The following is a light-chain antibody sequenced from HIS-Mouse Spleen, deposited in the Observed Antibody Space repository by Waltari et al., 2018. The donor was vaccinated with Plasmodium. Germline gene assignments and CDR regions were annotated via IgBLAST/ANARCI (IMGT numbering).Light chain of an antibody. Sequence: QSVLTQPPSASGTPGQRVTISCSGSSSHIGSNYVYWYQQLPGTAPKLLIHRNNQRPSGVPDRFSGSKSGTSASLAISGLRSEDEADYYCAAWDDSLSGRGWVFGGGTKLTVL. V-gene: IGLV1-47*01. CDR1: SSHIGSNY. J-gene: IGLJ3*02. CDR3: AAWDDSLSGRGWV. CDR2: RNN.